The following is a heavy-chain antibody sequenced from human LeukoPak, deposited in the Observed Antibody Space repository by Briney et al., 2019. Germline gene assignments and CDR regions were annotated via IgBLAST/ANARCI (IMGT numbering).Heavy chain of an antibody. D-gene: IGHD6-6*01. V-gene: IGHV3-20*01. CDR3: ARVSEAARNYYYYYMDV. CDR1: GFTFDDYG. Sequence: GGSPRLSCAASGFTFDDYGMSWVRQAPGKGLEWVSGINWNGGSTGYADSVKGRFTISRDNAKNSLYLQMNSLRAEDTALYHCARVSEAARNYYYYYMDVWGKGTTVTVSS. CDR2: INWNGGST. J-gene: IGHJ6*03.